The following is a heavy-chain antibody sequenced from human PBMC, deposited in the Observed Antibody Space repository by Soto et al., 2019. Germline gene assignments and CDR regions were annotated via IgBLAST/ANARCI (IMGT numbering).Heavy chain of an antibody. D-gene: IGHD2-15*01. CDR2: IHHGGTT. Sequence: SETLSLTCTVSGGSISRFYWSWIRQPPGNGLEWIGSIHHGGTTKYNPSLKSRVTISADTSTNRFSLDLSSVTAADTAVYYCAGPLGYCSRGQCQYATWGQGSLVPVSS. CDR3: AGPLGYCSRGQCQYAT. CDR1: GGSISRFY. J-gene: IGHJ5*02. V-gene: IGHV4-59*01.